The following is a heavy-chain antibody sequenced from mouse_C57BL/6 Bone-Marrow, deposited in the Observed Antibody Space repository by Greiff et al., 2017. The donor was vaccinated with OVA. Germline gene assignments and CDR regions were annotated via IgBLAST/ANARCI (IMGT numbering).Heavy chain of an antibody. CDR2: ISSGSGTI. V-gene: IGHV5-17*01. CDR1: GFTFSDYG. CDR3: ARDYYGSSYIFDY. J-gene: IGHJ2*01. Sequence: EVKVEESGGGLVKPGGSLKLSCAASGFTFSDYGMHWVRQAPEKGLEWVAYISSGSGTIYYADTVKGRFTISRDNAKNTLFLQMTSLRSEDTAMYYCARDYYGSSYIFDYWGQGTTLTVSS. D-gene: IGHD1-1*01.